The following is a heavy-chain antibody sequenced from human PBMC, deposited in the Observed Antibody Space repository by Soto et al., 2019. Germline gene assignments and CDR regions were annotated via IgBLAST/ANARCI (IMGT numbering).Heavy chain of an antibody. V-gene: IGHV4-34*01. CDR3: AAGGGLPRYY. D-gene: IGHD5-12*01. Sequence: PSETLSLTCAVYGGSFSGYYWGWIRQPPGKGLEWIGEINHSGSTNYNPSLKSRVTISVDTSKNQFSLKLSSVTAADTAVYYCAAGGGLPRYYWGQETLVTVSS. CDR2: INHSGST. CDR1: GGSFSGYY. J-gene: IGHJ4*02.